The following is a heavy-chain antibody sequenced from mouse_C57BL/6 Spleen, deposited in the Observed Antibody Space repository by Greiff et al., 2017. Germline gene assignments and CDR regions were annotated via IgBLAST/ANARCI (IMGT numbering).Heavy chain of an antibody. J-gene: IGHJ1*03. CDR2: IFPGSGST. V-gene: IGHV1-75*01. CDR3: ARSDYYYGSSYWYFDV. D-gene: IGHD1-1*01. CDR1: GYTFTDYY. Sequence: VKLQQSGPELVKPGASVKISCKASGYTFTDYYINWVKQRPGQGLEWIGWIFPGSGSTYYNEKFKGKATLTVDKSSSTAYMLLSSLTSEDSAVYFCARSDYYYGSSYWYFDVWGTGTTVTVSS.